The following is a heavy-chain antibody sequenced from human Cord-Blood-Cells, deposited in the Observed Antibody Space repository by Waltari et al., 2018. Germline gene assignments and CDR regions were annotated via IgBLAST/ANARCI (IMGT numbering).Heavy chain of an antibody. CDR3: ARAGGYSYGHYYYYGMDV. Sequence: QVQLVQSGAEVKKPGSSVKVSFKASGVPFRSDAISWVRQAPGQGLEWMGGTIPIFGTANYAQKFQGRVTITADESTSTAYMELSSLRSEDTAVYYCARAGGYSYGHYYYYGMDVWGQGTTVTVSS. CDR1: GVPFRSDA. D-gene: IGHD5-18*01. J-gene: IGHJ6*02. V-gene: IGHV1-69*12. CDR2: TIPIFGTA.